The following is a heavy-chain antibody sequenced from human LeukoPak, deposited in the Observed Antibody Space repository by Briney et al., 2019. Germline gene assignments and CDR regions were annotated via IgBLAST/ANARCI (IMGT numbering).Heavy chain of an antibody. J-gene: IGHJ4*02. V-gene: IGHV4-39*07. CDR1: GGSISSGDYY. CDR2: INHSGST. D-gene: IGHD2-2*01. Sequence: SETLSLTCTVSGGSISSGDYYWSWIRQPPGKGLEWIGEINHSGSTNYNPSLKSRVTISVDTSKNQFSLKLSSVTAADTAVYYCARDRCSSTSCYYFDYWGQGTLVTVSS. CDR3: ARDRCSSTSCYYFDY.